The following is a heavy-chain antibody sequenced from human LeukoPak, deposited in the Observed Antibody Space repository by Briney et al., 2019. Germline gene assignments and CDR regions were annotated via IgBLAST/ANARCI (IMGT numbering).Heavy chain of an antibody. CDR2: IYYSGST. J-gene: IGHJ4*02. CDR1: GASISSCPYY. Sequence: TTSETLSLTCTVSGASISSCPYYWDCIRQPPGKGLEWIGSIYYSGSTYYNPSLESRVTISADTSKNQFSLQLSSVTAADTAVYYCASTYSDFWSGYFVQYWGQGTLVTVSS. CDR3: ASTYSDFWSGYFVQY. V-gene: IGHV4-39*01. D-gene: IGHD3-3*01.